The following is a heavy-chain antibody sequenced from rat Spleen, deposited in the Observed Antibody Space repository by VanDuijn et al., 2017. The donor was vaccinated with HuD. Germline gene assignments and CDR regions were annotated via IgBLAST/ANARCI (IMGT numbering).Heavy chain of an antibody. Sequence: EVQLVESGGGLVQPGRSLKLSCAASGFTFSNYYMAWVRQAPKKGLEWVATISTSGSRTYYPDSVKGRFTISRDNAKSSLYLQMSSVKSEDTATYYCARSYGGYSDPFDYWGQGVMVTVSS. V-gene: IGHV5-25*01. D-gene: IGHD1-11*01. CDR3: ARSYGGYSDPFDY. J-gene: IGHJ2*01. CDR1: GFTFSNYY. CDR2: ISTSGSRT.